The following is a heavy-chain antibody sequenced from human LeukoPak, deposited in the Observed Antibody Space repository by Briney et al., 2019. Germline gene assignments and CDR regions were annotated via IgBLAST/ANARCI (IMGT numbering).Heavy chain of an antibody. V-gene: IGHV3-64*01. CDR3: ARVHPGFSDAFDI. CDR1: GFTFSSYA. Sequence: GSLRLSCAASGFTFSSYAIQWVRQAPGKRLEYVSAISSNGGSPSYANSVKGRFTISRDNSKNTLYLQMGNLRAEDMAVYYCARVHPGFSDAFDIWGPGTMVTVSS. J-gene: IGHJ3*02. CDR2: ISSNGGSP.